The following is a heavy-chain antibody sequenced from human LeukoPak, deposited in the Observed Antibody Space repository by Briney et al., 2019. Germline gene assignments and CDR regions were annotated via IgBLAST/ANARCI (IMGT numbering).Heavy chain of an antibody. CDR3: ARSKKSFLDFDI. Sequence: GGSLRLSCATSEFTFSDYYMSWIRQAPGKGLEWVSVIYSGGSTYYADSVKGRFTISKDTFKISLFLQMNNLRTEDTAVYYCARSKKSFLDFDIWGQGTMVTVSS. V-gene: IGHV3-53*01. CDR2: IYSGGST. J-gene: IGHJ3*02. CDR1: EFTFSDYY. D-gene: IGHD3-16*02.